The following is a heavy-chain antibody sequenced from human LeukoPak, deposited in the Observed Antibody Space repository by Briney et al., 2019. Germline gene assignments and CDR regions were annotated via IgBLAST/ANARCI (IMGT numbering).Heavy chain of an antibody. J-gene: IGHJ4*02. Sequence: GGSLRLSCTASGFTFGDYAMSWFRQAPGKGLEWVGFIRSKAYGGTTEYAASVKGRFTISRDDSKSIAYLQMNSLKTEDTAVYYCTRLTGIAVATSTFDYWGQGTLVTVSS. D-gene: IGHD6-19*01. CDR3: TRLTGIAVATSTFDY. CDR2: IRSKAYGGTT. V-gene: IGHV3-49*03. CDR1: GFTFGDYA.